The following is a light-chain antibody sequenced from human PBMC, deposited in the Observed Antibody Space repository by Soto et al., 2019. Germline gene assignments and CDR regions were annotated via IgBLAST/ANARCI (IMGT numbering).Light chain of an antibody. CDR3: CSYAGGSRYV. V-gene: IGLV2-23*01. Sequence: QSALTQPASVSGSPGQSITISCTGTSSDVGNYILVSWYQHQPGKAPKVMIYEGSKRPSGVSYRFSASKSGNTASLTISGLQSEDEADYYCCSYAGGSRYVFGTGTKLTVL. J-gene: IGLJ1*01. CDR1: SSDVGNYIL. CDR2: EGS.